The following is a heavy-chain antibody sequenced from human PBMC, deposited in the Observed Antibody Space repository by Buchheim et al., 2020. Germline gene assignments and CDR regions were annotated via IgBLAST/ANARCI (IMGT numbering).Heavy chain of an antibody. J-gene: IGHJ4*02. D-gene: IGHD3-22*01. V-gene: IGHV3-30*03. CDR3: ARASGYYNY. CDR2: ISYDGSNK. CDR1: GFTFSSYG. Sequence: QVQLVESGGGVVQPGRSLRLSCAASGFTFSSYGMHWVRQAPGKGLEWVAVISYDGSNKYYADSVKGRFTISRDNAKNSLYLQMNSLRAEDTAVYYCARASGYYNYWGQGTL.